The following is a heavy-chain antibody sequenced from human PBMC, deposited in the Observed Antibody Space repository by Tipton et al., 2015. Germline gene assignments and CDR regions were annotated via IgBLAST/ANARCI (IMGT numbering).Heavy chain of an antibody. Sequence: LRLSCTVSGGSIGGGYYWGWPRQYPGKGLEWIGFVYYSGYTNYNPSLTSRLTISVDTSRNQFSLHLKSVTAADTAVYYCARDKTFEAFDIWGQGTKVTVSS. CDR3: ARDKTFEAFDI. D-gene: IGHD2/OR15-2a*01. V-gene: IGHV4-31*03. CDR2: VYYSGYT. CDR1: GGSIGGGYY. J-gene: IGHJ3*02.